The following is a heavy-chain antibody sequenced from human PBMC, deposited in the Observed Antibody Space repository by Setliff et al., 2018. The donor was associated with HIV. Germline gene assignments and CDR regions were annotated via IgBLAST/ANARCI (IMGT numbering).Heavy chain of an antibody. D-gene: IGHD5-18*01. CDR3: AKSVDTTMDDYYYVDI. CDR1: GDSIKSHH. J-gene: IGHJ6*03. V-gene: IGHV4-4*09. Sequence: SETLSLTCTVSGDSIKSHHWSWIRQPAGKGLEWLAYTDASGDTNYNPSLRGRVIISLDTSNNQSSLNLNSVTAADTAVYYCAKSVDTTMDDYYYVDIWGTGTTVTVSS. CDR2: TDASGDT.